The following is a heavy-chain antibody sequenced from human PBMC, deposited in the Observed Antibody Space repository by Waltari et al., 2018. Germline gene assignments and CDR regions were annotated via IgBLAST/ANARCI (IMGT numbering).Heavy chain of an antibody. CDR2: INPSVGST. J-gene: IGHJ6*02. V-gene: IGHV1-46*01. CDR3: ALDTGALWMDV. CDR1: EYTFTSSY. D-gene: IGHD2-21*01. Sequence: QVQLVQSGAEVKKPGASVKISCKTSEYTFTSSYIHWVGQAPGQGLEWMGIINPSVGSTIYAQKFQGRVTMTRDTSTSTVYMELSSLRSEDTAVYYCALDTGALWMDVWGQGTTVTVSS.